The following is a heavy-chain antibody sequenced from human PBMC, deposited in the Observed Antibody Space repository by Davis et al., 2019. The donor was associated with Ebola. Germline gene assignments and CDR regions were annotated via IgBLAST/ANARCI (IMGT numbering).Heavy chain of an antibody. CDR1: GFTFSSYA. V-gene: IGHV3-23*01. J-gene: IGHJ4*02. CDR3: AKDPAEMATIITGGYFDY. Sequence: GGSLRLSCAASGFTFSSYAMPWVRQAPGKGLEWVSAISGSGGSTYYADSVKGRFTISRDNSKNTLYLQMNSLRAEDTAVYYCAKDPAEMATIITGGYFDYWGQGTLVTVSS. D-gene: IGHD5-24*01. CDR2: ISGSGGST.